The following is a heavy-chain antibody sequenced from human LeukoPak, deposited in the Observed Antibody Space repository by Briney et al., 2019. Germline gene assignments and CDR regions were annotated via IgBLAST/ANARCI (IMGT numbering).Heavy chain of an antibody. CDR3: ARPRGTTYNWFDP. V-gene: IGHV4-34*01. Sequence: PSETLSLTCGVYGGSLSGYYWSWIRQPPGKGLEWLGEINHSGSTNYNPSLKSRVTISVDTSKKQFSLKLNSVTATDTAVYYCARPRGTTYNWFDPWGQGTQVTVSS. CDR2: INHSGST. D-gene: IGHD1-1*01. CDR1: GGSLSGYY. J-gene: IGHJ5*02.